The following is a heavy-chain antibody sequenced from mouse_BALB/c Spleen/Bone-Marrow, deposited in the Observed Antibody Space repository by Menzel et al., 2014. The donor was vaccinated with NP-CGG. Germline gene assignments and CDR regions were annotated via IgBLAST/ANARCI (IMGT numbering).Heavy chain of an antibody. CDR3: ARFPIYYGNYGAMDY. J-gene: IGHJ4*01. CDR2: IAPGSGST. CDR1: GYTFTSYW. Sequence: DLVKPGASVKLSCKASGYTFTSYWINWIKQRPGQGLEWIGRIAPGSGSTYYNEMFKGKATLTVDTSSSXAYIQLSSLSSEDSAVYFCARFPIYYGNYGAMDYWGQGTSVTVSS. D-gene: IGHD2-1*01. V-gene: IGHV1S41*01.